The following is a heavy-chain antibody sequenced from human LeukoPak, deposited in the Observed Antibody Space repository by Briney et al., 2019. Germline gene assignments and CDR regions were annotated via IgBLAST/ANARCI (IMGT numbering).Heavy chain of an antibody. V-gene: IGHV1-69*05. CDR3: AVTNLYYYDSSGAYHAFDI. CDR2: IIPIFGTA. D-gene: IGHD3-22*01. J-gene: IGHJ3*02. Sequence: WASVKVSCKASGGTFSRYAISWVRQAPGQGLEWMGGIIPIFGTANYAQKFQGRVTITTDESTSTAYMELSSLRSEDTAVYYCAVTNLYYYDSSGAYHAFDIWGQGTMVTVSS. CDR1: GGTFSRYA.